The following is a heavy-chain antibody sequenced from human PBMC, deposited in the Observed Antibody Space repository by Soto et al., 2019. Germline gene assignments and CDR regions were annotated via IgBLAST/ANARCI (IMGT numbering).Heavy chain of an antibody. CDR1: GFTFNTYG. Sequence: QVQLVESGGGVVQPGRSLGLSCAASGFTFNTYGMHWVRQAPGKGLEWVAAISYDGINKYYVDSVKGRFTISRDNSKNSRYVQMNSLRARDTALYYCARSPQPTRGIHWYFDLWGRGILVTVSS. CDR2: ISYDGINK. CDR3: ARSPQPTRGIHWYFDL. V-gene: IGHV3-30*03. J-gene: IGHJ2*01. D-gene: IGHD1-26*01.